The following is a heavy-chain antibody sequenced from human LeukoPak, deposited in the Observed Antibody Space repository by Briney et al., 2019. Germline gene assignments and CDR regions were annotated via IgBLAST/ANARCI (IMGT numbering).Heavy chain of an antibody. V-gene: IGHV4-31*03. J-gene: IGHJ4*02. CDR2: IYYSGST. CDR3: ARGQYSSGWYDALTDPFDY. Sequence: SETLSLTCTVSGGSISSGGYYWGWIRQHPGKGLEWIGYIYYSGSTYYNPSLKSRVTISVDTSKNQFSLKLSSVTAADTAVYYCARGQYSSGWYDALTDPFDYWGQGTLVTVSS. CDR1: GGSISSGGYY. D-gene: IGHD6-19*01.